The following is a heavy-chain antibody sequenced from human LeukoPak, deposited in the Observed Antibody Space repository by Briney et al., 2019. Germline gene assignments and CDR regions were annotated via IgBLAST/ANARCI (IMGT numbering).Heavy chain of an antibody. CDR2: IYYSGST. J-gene: IGHJ3*02. V-gene: IGHV4-30-4*01. D-gene: IGHD3-10*01. CDR3: ARELLWFGANDAFDI. CDR1: GGSISSGDYY. Sequence: SQTLSLTCTVSGGSISSGDYYWSWIRQPPGKGLEWIGYIYYSGSTYYNPSLKSRVTISVDTSKNQFSLKLSSVTAADTAVYYCARELLWFGANDAFDIWGQGTMVTVSS.